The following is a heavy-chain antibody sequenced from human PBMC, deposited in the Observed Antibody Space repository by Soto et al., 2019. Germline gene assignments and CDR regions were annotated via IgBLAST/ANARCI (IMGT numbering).Heavy chain of an antibody. Sequence: QVQLQESGPGLVKPSDTLSLTCNVSGGSISGYYWSWIRQSPGKGLEYIGYIYYRGSTNYNSSLKGRVTMSVDTSRNQFSLKMNSVTAADTAVYYCARHQLLPFYYALDVGGQGTTVTVSS. V-gene: IGHV4-59*07. CDR1: GGSISGYY. CDR3: ARHQLLPFYYALDV. D-gene: IGHD1-26*01. J-gene: IGHJ6*02. CDR2: IYYRGST.